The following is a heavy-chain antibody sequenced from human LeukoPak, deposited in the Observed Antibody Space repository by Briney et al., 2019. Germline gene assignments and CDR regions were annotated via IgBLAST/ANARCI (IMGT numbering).Heavy chain of an antibody. J-gene: IGHJ4*02. CDR3: ARARGFVVVVAATYYLDY. CDR1: GFTFSSYW. D-gene: IGHD2-15*01. CDR2: IKQDGSEK. V-gene: IGHV3-7*01. Sequence: PGGSLRLSCAASGFTFSSYWMSWVRQAPGKGLEWVANIKQDGSEKYYVDSVKGRFTISRDNAKNSLYLQMNSLRAEDTAVYYCARARGFVVVVAATYYLDYWGQGTLVTVSS.